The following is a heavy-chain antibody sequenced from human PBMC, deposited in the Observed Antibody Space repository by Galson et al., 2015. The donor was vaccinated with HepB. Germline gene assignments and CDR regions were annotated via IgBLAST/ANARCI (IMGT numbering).Heavy chain of an antibody. D-gene: IGHD5-12*01. CDR2: NSHIGNT. CDR1: GFSISSGYY. Sequence: ETLSLTCTVSGFSISSGYYWGWIRQPPGKGLDWIGSNSHIGNTLYNPSLKSRVTISVDMSKNQFSLRLSSVTAADTAVYYCARPPSGFDWGYWGQGTLVTVSS. V-gene: IGHV4-38-2*02. CDR3: ARPPSGFDWGY. J-gene: IGHJ4*01.